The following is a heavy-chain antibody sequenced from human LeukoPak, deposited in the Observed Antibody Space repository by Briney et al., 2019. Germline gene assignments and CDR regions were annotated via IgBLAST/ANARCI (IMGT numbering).Heavy chain of an antibody. Sequence: GGSLRLSCATSGFPFSSSGMSWVRQAPGKGLEWVSAISGGGDSTFYADSVKGRFTISRDNSKNTLYLQMNSLRDDDTAVYYCAKSHCGSFSCSRADFWGQGTLVTVSS. CDR1: GFPFSSSG. D-gene: IGHD2-2*01. J-gene: IGHJ4*02. CDR2: ISGGGDST. CDR3: AKSHCGSFSCSRADF. V-gene: IGHV3-23*01.